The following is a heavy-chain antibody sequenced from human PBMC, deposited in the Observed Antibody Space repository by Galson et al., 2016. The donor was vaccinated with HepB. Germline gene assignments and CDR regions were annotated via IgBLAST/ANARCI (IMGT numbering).Heavy chain of an antibody. CDR2: LSHRASP. CDR1: GVSISSPIW. Sequence: ETLSLTCAVSGVSISSPIWWSWVRQPPGKGLEWLFWLSHRASPPYHPSLKSRVPIASDKSKTQVALKLTSVTAADSAVYYCARLRPYTGNYSPIGVDSWGQGTLVTVSS. D-gene: IGHD1-26*01. J-gene: IGHJ4*02. V-gene: IGHV4/OR15-8*01. CDR3: ARLRPYTGNYSPIGVDS.